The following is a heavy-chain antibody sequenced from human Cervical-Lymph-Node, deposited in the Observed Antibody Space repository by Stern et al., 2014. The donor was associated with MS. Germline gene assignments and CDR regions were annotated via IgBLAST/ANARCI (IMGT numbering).Heavy chain of an antibody. J-gene: IGHJ6*02. D-gene: IGHD3-10*01. Sequence: VQLVESGPEVKKPGASLKVSCRASAYDFTDYYLHWVRQAPGQGLQWMGRISPKNGATKYAQKFHDRVAMTRDTSISTAYMDLSSLISDDTAVYYCARGIIASGGQYYALDVWGQGTTVTVSS. CDR2: ISPKNGAT. CDR1: AYDFTDYY. V-gene: IGHV1-2*06. CDR3: ARGIIASGGQYYALDV.